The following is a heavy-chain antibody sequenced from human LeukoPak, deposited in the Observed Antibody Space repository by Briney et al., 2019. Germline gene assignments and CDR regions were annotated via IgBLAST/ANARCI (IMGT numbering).Heavy chain of an antibody. J-gene: IGHJ4*02. CDR1: EYTFTSYD. Sequence: ASVNVSCKASEYTFTSYDINWVRQATGQGLEWMGWMNPNSGNTGYAQKFQGRVTMTRNTSISTAYMELSSLRSEDTAVYYCARGVFYYYDSSGYYYYFDYWGQGTLVTVSS. CDR3: ARGVFYYYDSSGYYYYFDY. D-gene: IGHD3-22*01. CDR2: MNPNSGNT. V-gene: IGHV1-8*01.